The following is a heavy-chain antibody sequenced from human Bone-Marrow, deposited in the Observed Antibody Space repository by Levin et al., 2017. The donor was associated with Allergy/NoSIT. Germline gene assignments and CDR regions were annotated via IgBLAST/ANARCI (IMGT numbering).Heavy chain of an antibody. V-gene: IGHV3-7*01. CDR1: GFTFSSYW. CDR2: IKQDGSEK. Sequence: PGGSLRLSCAASGFTFSSYWMSWVRQAPGKGLEWVANIKQDGSEKYYVDSVKGRFTISRDNAKNSLYLQMNSLRAEDTAVYYCARDSRIWFGESRYYYYYGMDVWGQGTTVTVSS. D-gene: IGHD3-10*01. CDR3: ARDSRIWFGESRYYYYYGMDV. J-gene: IGHJ6*02.